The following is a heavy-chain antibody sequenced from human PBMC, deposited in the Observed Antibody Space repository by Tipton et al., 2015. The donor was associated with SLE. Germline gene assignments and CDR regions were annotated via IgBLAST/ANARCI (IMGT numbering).Heavy chain of an antibody. Sequence: TLSLTCTVSGGSISCSNYYWGWIRQPPGKGLEWIGSGYYSGNTYYNPSLKSRVTISVDTSKNQFSLRLSSVTAADTAVYYCARHSGTTYYYGSGTYYPRGWFDPWGQGTLVTVSS. V-gene: IGHV4-39*01. CDR1: GGSISCSNYY. J-gene: IGHJ5*02. D-gene: IGHD3-10*01. CDR2: GYYSGNT. CDR3: ARHSGTTYYYGSGTYYPRGWFDP.